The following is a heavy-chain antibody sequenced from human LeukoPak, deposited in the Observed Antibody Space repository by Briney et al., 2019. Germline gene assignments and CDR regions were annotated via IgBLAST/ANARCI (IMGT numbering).Heavy chain of an antibody. CDR2: INPNSGGT. Sequence: ASVKVSCKASGYTFTGYYMHWVRQAPGQGLEWMGRINPNSGGTNYAQKFQGRVTMTRDTSISTAYMELSRLRSDDTAVYYCARDEYYYDSSGYYKDWGQGTLVTVSS. CDR1: GYTFTGYY. J-gene: IGHJ4*02. V-gene: IGHV1-2*06. D-gene: IGHD3-22*01. CDR3: ARDEYYYDSSGYYKD.